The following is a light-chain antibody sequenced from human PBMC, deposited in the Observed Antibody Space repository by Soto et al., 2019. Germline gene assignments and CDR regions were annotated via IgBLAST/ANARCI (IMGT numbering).Light chain of an antibody. J-gene: IGKJ1*01. Sequence: TTSSLSASVGDRVTITCRASQSINTYLSWYQQKPGRAPKHLINAASSLQTGVPSRFSGSGSGTDFTLTISSLQPEDFATYYCKPTYGAPAASGQGTKLDIK. CDR1: QSINTY. V-gene: IGKV1-39*01. CDR2: AAS. CDR3: KPTYGAPAA.